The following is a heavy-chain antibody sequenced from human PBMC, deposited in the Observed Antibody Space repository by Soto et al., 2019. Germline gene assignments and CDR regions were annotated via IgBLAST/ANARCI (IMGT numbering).Heavy chain of an antibody. CDR1: GYTFTGYY. Sequence: ASVKVSCKASGYTFTGYYMHWVRQAPGQGLEWMGWINPNSGGTNYAQKFQGRVTMTRGTSISTAYMELSRLRSDDTAVYYCARDRSRYSSSWYDSWGQGTLVTVSS. D-gene: IGHD6-13*01. CDR3: ARDRSRYSSSWYDS. CDR2: INPNSGGT. J-gene: IGHJ5*01. V-gene: IGHV1-2*02.